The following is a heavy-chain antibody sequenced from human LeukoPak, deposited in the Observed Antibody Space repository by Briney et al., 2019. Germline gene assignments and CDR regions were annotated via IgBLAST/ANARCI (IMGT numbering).Heavy chain of an antibody. CDR1: GFTISSYG. CDR2: IRYDGSNK. D-gene: IGHD3-22*01. V-gene: IGHV3-30*02. Sequence: GGSLRLSCAASGFTISSYGMHWVRQAPGKGLEWVAFIRYDGSNKYYADSVKGRFTISRDNSKNTLYLQMNSLRAEDTAVYYCAKDPTGYYYDSSGYLLPDYWGQGTLVTVSS. CDR3: AKDPTGYYYDSSGYLLPDY. J-gene: IGHJ4*02.